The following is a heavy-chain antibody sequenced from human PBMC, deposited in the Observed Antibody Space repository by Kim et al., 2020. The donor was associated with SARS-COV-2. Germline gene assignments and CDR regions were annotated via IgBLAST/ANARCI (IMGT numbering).Heavy chain of an antibody. D-gene: IGHD1-26*01. CDR2: ISGGSSGT. Sequence: GGSLRLSCAASGFTFSSNGMSWVRQAPGKGLEWVSDISGGSSGTYYADSVKGRFTISRDNSKDTLYLQMNSLRGEDTAVYYCVGHGGFSTWGQGTLVTVSS. CDR1: GFTFSSNG. J-gene: IGHJ4*02. V-gene: IGHV3-23*01. CDR3: VGHGGFST.